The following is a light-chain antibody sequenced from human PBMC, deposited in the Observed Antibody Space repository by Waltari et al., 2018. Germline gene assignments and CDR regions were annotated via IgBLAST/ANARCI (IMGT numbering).Light chain of an antibody. CDR2: DVS. V-gene: IGLV2-23*02. CDR3: CSYAGSSTHVL. Sequence: QSALTQPASVSGSPGQSITIPCTGPSSDVGGYNYVSWYQQYPYKAPKLMIYDVSKRPSGVSNRFSGSKSGNTASLTISGLQAEDEADYYCCSYAGSSTHVLFGGGTKLTVL. J-gene: IGLJ2*01. CDR1: SSDVGGYNY.